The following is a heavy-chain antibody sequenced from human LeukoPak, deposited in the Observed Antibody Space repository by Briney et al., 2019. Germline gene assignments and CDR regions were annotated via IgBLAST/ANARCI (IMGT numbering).Heavy chain of an antibody. D-gene: IGHD3-22*01. V-gene: IGHV3-7*01. CDR1: GFSISVYW. CDR2: IKQDGSER. J-gene: IGHJ4*02. Sequence: GSLRLSFEASGFSISVYWMSWVRQAPGKGLGWVGNIKQDGSERNYVASVKGRFTISRDNAKKSLYLQMDSLRAEDAAVYYCARDWGAYYHFFDYWGQGTLVTVSS. CDR3: ARDWGAYYHFFDY.